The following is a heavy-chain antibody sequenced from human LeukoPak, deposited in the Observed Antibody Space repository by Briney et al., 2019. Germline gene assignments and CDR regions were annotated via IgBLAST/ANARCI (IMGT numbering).Heavy chain of an antibody. CDR1: GDSVSSKNAA. Sequence: SQTLSLTCAISGDSVSSKNAAWNWIRQSPSRGLEWLGRTYYRSKWYNDYAVSVKGRITINPDTSKNQFSLQLNSVTPEDTAVYYCARRATPGRGYFDLWGRGTLVTVSS. CDR2: TYYRSKWYN. CDR3: ARRATPGRGYFDL. J-gene: IGHJ2*01. V-gene: IGHV6-1*01.